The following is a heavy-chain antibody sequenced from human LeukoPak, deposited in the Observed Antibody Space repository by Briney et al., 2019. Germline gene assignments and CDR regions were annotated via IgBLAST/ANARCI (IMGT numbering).Heavy chain of an antibody. J-gene: IGHJ6*02. D-gene: IGHD2-2*01. CDR3: ARDGCSSTSCPAYYYYYGMDV. V-gene: IGHV3-33*01. Sequence: GGSLRLSCAASGFTFSSYGMHWVRQAPGKGLEGVAVIWYDGSNKYYADSVEGRFTISRDNSKNTLYLQMNSLRAEDTAVYYCARDGCSSTSCPAYYYYYGMDVWGQGTTVTVSS. CDR2: IWYDGSNK. CDR1: GFTFSSYG.